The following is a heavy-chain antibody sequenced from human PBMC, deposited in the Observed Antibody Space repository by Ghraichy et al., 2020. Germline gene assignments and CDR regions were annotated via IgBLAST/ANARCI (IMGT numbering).Heavy chain of an antibody. CDR2: ISGSSTTM. D-gene: IGHD3-16*02. V-gene: IGHV3-48*01. Sequence: GGSLRLSCAASGFTFRSYSMTWVRQAPGKGLEWVSYISGSSTTMSYADSVKGRFTISRDNAKNSLFLEMNSLRVEDTAVYYCARDAGRHDYVWENYRLWGQGTLVTVSS. J-gene: IGHJ4*02. CDR1: GFTFRSYS. CDR3: ARDAGRHDYVWENYRL.